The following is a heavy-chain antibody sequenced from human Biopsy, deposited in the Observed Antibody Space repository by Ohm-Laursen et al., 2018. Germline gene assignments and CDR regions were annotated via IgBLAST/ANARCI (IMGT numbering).Heavy chain of an antibody. CDR3: ARDRRGDSYMDV. CDR2: VYFTGST. V-gene: IGHV4-59*01. D-gene: IGHD2-15*01. CDR1: GDSIRSYY. J-gene: IGHJ6*02. Sequence: TLSLTCTVSGDSIRSYYWSWIRQTPEKGLEWIGHVYFTGSTNFNPSPKSRVTISVDTSRVRFSLTLSSVTAADTAIYYCARDRRGDSYMDVWGQGTTVTVSS.